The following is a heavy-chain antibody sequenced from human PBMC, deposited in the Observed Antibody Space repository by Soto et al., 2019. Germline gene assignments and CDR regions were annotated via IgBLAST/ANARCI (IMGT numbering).Heavy chain of an antibody. CDR1: GFTFSGSA. V-gene: IGHV3-73*01. J-gene: IGHJ6*03. CDR3: TRHDYGDSPYYYYYMDV. CDR2: IRSKANSYAT. Sequence: GGSLRLSCAASGFTFSGSAMHWVRQASGKGLEWVGRIRSKANSYATAYAASVKGRFTISRDDSKNTAYLQMNSLKTEDTAVYYCTRHDYGDSPYYYYYMDVWGKGTTVTVSS. D-gene: IGHD4-17*01.